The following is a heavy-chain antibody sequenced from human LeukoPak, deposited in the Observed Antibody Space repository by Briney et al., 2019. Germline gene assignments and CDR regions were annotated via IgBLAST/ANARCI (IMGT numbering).Heavy chain of an antibody. D-gene: IGHD3-22*01. Sequence: ASETLSLTCTVSGGSISSYYWSWIRQPAGKGLEWIGRIYTSGSTNYNPSLKSRVTMSVDTSQNQFSLKLSSVTAADTAVYYCAREWVYYDSSGYYYPNAFDIWGQGTMVTVSS. V-gene: IGHV4-4*07. CDR1: GGSISSYY. CDR2: IYTSGST. J-gene: IGHJ3*02. CDR3: AREWVYYDSSGYYYPNAFDI.